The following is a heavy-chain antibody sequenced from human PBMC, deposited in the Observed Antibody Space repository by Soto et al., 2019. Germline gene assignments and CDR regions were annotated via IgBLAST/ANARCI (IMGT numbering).Heavy chain of an antibody. CDR3: ARVRGYSYGYGLFDY. CDR1: GGSISSGDYY. J-gene: IGHJ4*02. V-gene: IGHV4-30-4*02. Sequence: PSETLSLTCTVSGGSISSGDYYWSWIRQPPGKGLEWIGYIYYSGSTYYNPSLKSRVTISVDTSKNQFSLRLTSVTAADTAVYYCARVRGYSYGYGLFDYWGQGTLVTVSS. CDR2: IYYSGST. D-gene: IGHD5-18*01.